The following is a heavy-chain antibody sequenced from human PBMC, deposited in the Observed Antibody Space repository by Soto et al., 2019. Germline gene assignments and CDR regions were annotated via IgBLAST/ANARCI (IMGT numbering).Heavy chain of an antibody. CDR3: ARCGGDCYKVY. Sequence: EVQLLESGGGSVQPGGSLRLSCAASGFTFSSYAMSWVRQAPGKGLEWVSAISGSGGSTYYADSVKGRFTISRDNSKNTLYLQMNSLRAEDTAVYYCARCGGDCYKVYWGQGTLVTVSS. D-gene: IGHD2-21*02. V-gene: IGHV3-23*01. CDR1: GFTFSSYA. J-gene: IGHJ4*02. CDR2: ISGSGGST.